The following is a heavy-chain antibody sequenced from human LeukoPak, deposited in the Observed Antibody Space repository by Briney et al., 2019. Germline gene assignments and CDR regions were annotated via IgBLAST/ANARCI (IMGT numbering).Heavy chain of an antibody. Sequence: SETLSLTCAVYGGSFSGYYWSWIRQPPGKGLEWIGEINHSGSTNYNPSLKSRVTISVDTSKNQFSLKLSSVTAADTAVYYCARGRPYYYGSAGFPLYYYYGMDVWGQGTTVTVSS. V-gene: IGHV4-34*01. CDR3: ARGRPYYYGSAGFPLYYYYGMDV. J-gene: IGHJ6*02. CDR2: INHSGST. CDR1: GGSFSGYY. D-gene: IGHD3-10*01.